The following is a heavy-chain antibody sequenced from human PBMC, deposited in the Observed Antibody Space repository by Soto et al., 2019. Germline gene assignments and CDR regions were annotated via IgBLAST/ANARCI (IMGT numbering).Heavy chain of an antibody. CDR1: GGSISSSSYY. Sequence: SETLSLSCTVSGGSISSSSYYWGWIRQPPGKGLEWIGSIFYSGSTYYNPSLKSRVTISVDTSKNQFSLKLTSVTAADTAVYYCARDRYYYDSGPINWYFDLWVRGRLVT. V-gene: IGHV4-39*02. CDR3: ARDRYYYDSGPINWYFDL. J-gene: IGHJ2*01. CDR2: IFYSGST. D-gene: IGHD3-22*01.